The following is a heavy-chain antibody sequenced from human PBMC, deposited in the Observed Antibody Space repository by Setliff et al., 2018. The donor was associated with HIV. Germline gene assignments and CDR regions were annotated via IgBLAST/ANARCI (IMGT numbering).Heavy chain of an antibody. V-gene: IGHV3-30*04. CDR2: ISDDGSDK. Sequence: PGGSLRLSCGVSGFPFSNYAMHWVRQAPGKGLEWVAIISDDGSDKHFADSLKGRFTISRDNSKNTMYLQMNSLKIEDTAIYYCARGGGPEPESKLFDYWGQGTLVTVSS. CDR3: ARGGGPEPESKLFDY. J-gene: IGHJ4*02. CDR1: GFPFSNYA. D-gene: IGHD1-26*01.